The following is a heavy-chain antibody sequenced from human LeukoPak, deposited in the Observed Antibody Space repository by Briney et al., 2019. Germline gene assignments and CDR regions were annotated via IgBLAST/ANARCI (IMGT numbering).Heavy chain of an antibody. CDR1: GGSISSYY. CDR3: KRAPGRFWLLDY. V-gene: IGHV4-4*07. CDR2: IHTSGST. J-gene: IGHJ4*02. Sequence: PSETLSLTCIISGGSISSYYCAWIRRSAGKGLEWIGRIHTSGSTDYNPSLKSRVTMSLDTSKNQFSLTLTSVSAADTAVYYCKRAPGRFWLLDYLGQGSLVTVSS. D-gene: IGHD3-3*01.